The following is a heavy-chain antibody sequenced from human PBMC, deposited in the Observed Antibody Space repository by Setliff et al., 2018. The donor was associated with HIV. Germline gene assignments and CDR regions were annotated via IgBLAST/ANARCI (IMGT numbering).Heavy chain of an antibody. CDR1: GGSISGYY. V-gene: IGHV4-4*07. CDR3: ARDEMEAPAGTKGYYYYYGMDV. J-gene: IGHJ6*02. Sequence: SETLSLTCTVSGGSISGYYWSWIRQPAGKGLEWIGRTYTSGSTNYNPSLKSRVTISVDTSKNQFSLKLRSVTAADTAVYYCARDEMEAPAGTKGYYYYYGMDVWGQGTTVTVSS. CDR2: TYTSGST. D-gene: IGHD2-2*01.